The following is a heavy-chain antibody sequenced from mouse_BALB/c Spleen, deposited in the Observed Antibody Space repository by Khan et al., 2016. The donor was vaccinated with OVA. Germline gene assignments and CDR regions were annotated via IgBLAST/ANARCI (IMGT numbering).Heavy chain of an antibody. D-gene: IGHD3-2*02. CDR2: IYPGTDNT. CDR3: AREEALYYFDY. V-gene: IGHV1S132*01. J-gene: IGHJ2*01. Sequence: QVQLQQSGAELVRPGTSVKLSCKTSGYIFTSYWIHWVKQRSGQGLEWIARIYPGTDNTYYNEKFKDRATLTADNSSSTAYCQLSSLKSEDSAVFFCAREEALYYFDYWGQGTTLTVSS. CDR1: GYIFTSYW.